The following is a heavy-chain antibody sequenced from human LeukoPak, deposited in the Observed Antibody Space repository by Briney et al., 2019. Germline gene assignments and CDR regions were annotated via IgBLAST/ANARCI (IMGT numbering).Heavy chain of an antibody. J-gene: IGHJ4*02. CDR2: ISSSSGST. CDR3: ARELLGSRNDY. V-gene: IGHV3-11*05. Sequence: PGGSLRLSCAASGFTFSDYYMSWIRQAPGKGLEWVSYISSSSGSTNYADSVKGRFTISRDNAKNSLYLQMNSLRAEDTAVYYCARELLGSRNDYWGQGTLVTVSS. CDR1: GFTFSDYY. D-gene: IGHD2-8*02.